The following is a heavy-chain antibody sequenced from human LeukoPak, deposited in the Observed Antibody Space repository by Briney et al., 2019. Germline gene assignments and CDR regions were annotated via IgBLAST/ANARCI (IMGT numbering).Heavy chain of an antibody. D-gene: IGHD5-24*01. V-gene: IGHV3-21*01. J-gene: IGHJ4*02. Sequence: GGSLRLSCAASGFTFSSYSVNWVRQAPGKGLEWVSFISSSSTYIYYADSVKGRLTISRDNAKNSLYLQMNSLRAEDTAVYYCARGAFDGYKYPIDYWGQGTLVTVSS. CDR3: ARGAFDGYKYPIDY. CDR2: ISSSSTYI. CDR1: GFTFSSYS.